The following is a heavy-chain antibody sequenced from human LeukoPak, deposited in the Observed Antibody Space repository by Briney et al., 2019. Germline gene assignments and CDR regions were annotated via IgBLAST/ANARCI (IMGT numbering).Heavy chain of an antibody. D-gene: IGHD5-18*01. CDR2: ISSSSSYI. V-gene: IGHV3-21*01. CDR1: GFTFSSYS. Sequence: GGSLRLSCAASGFTFSSYSMNWVRQAPGKGLEWVSSISSSSSYIYYADSVKGRFTISRDNAKNSLYLQMNSLRAEDTAVYCCARGGAAMVMDYYYYGMDVWGQGTTVTVSS. CDR3: ARGGAAMVMDYYYYGMDV. J-gene: IGHJ6*02.